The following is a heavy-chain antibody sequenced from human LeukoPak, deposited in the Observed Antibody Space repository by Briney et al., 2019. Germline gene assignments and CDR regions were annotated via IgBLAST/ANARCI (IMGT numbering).Heavy chain of an antibody. V-gene: IGHV3-21*01. CDR3: ARGRAPPTLTYYDFWSGYYSGDYYYYMDV. Sequence: GGSLRLSCAASGFTFSSYSMNWVRQAPGKGLEWVSSISSSSSYIYYADSVKGRFTISRDNAKNSLYLQMNSLRAEDTAVYYCARGRAPPTLTYYDFWSGYYSGDYYYYMDVWGKGTTVTVSS. J-gene: IGHJ6*03. CDR1: GFTFSSYS. D-gene: IGHD3-3*01. CDR2: ISSSSSYI.